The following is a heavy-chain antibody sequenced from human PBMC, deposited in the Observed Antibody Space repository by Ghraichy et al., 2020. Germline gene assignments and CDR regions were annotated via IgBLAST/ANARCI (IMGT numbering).Heavy chain of an antibody. CDR2: ISSSSSYI. D-gene: IGHD3-22*01. CDR3: AREGGSGYYDSSGYYSSDY. Sequence: GGSLRLSCAASGFTFSSYSMNWVRQAPGKGLEWVSSISSSSSYIYYADSVKGRFTISRDNAKNSLYLQMNSLRAEDTAVYYWAREGGSGYYDSSGYYSSDYWGQGTLVTVSS. J-gene: IGHJ4*02. CDR1: GFTFSSYS. V-gene: IGHV3-21*01.